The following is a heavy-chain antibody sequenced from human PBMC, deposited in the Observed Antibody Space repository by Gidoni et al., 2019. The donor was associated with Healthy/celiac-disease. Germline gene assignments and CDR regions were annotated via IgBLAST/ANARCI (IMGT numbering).Heavy chain of an antibody. Sequence: EVQLVESGGGLVQPGRSLRLSCAASGFTFDDYALHWVRQAPGKGLEWVSGISWNSGSIGYADSVKGRFTISRDNAKNSLYLQMNSLRAEDTALYYCAKALFPITMVRGVTTTPFYYYYGKDVWGQGTTVTVSS. D-gene: IGHD3-10*01. V-gene: IGHV3-9*01. CDR2: ISWNSGSI. CDR1: GFTFDDYA. J-gene: IGHJ6*02. CDR3: AKALFPITMVRGVTTTPFYYYYGKDV.